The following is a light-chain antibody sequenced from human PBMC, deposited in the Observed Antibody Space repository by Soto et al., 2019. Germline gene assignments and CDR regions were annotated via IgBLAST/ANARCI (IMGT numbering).Light chain of an antibody. Sequence: QSVLTQPASVSGSPGQSITISCTGTSSDVGSYNLVSWYQQHPGKAPKLMIYEVSKRPSGVSNRFSGSKSGNTASLTISGLQAEDEADYYCSSYTSSSTLSLYVFGTGTKVTVL. J-gene: IGLJ1*01. CDR1: SSDVGSYNL. CDR3: SSYTSSSTLSLYV. V-gene: IGLV2-14*02. CDR2: EVS.